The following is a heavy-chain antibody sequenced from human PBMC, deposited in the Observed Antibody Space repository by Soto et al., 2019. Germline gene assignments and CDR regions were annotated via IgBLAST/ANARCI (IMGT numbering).Heavy chain of an antibody. CDR1: GGSFSGYY. Sequence: SETLSLTCAVYGGSFSGYYWSWIRQPPGKGLEWIGEINHSGSTNYNPSLKSRVTISVDTSKNQFSLKLSSVTAADTAVYYCARGPNFDYWGKGTLVTVSP. V-gene: IGHV4-34*01. CDR2: INHSGST. J-gene: IGHJ4*02. CDR3: ARGPNFDY.